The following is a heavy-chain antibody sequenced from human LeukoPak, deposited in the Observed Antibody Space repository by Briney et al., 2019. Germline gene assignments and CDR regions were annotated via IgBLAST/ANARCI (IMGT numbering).Heavy chain of an antibody. CDR1: GGSISSYY. CDR2: IYYSGST. Sequence: SETLSLTCTVSGGSISSYYWSWIQQPPGKGLEWIGYIYYSGSTKYNPSLKSRVTISVDTSKNQFSLKLSSVTAADTAVYYCARVYGSSWLYYFDYWGQGTLVTVSS. D-gene: IGHD6-13*01. CDR3: ARVYGSSWLYYFDY. V-gene: IGHV4-59*08. J-gene: IGHJ4*02.